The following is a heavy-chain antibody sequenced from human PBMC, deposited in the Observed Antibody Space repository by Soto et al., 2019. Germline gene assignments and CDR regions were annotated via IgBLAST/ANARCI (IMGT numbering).Heavy chain of an antibody. CDR1: ESIFSAYH. D-gene: IGHD3-22*01. CDR3: ARDDYDGSGSL. J-gene: IGHJ4*02. Sequence: EVLLVESGGSLVQPGGCLRLSCAASESIFSAYHMNWVRQAPGKGLEWLSYINSNSESIYYAGSVRGRFTISRDNAKNSLYLQMNSLRDEDTAVYFCARDDYDGSGSLWGQGTLVTVSS. V-gene: IGHV3-48*02. CDR2: INSNSESI.